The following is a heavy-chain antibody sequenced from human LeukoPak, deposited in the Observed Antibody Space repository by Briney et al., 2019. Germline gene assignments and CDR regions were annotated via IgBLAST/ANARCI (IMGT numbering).Heavy chain of an antibody. J-gene: IGHJ4*02. CDR2: ISYDGSNK. CDR3: ARELPAVEMATVFDY. V-gene: IGHV3-30-3*01. D-gene: IGHD5-24*01. Sequence: PGRSLRLSCAASGFTFSSYAMHWVRQAPGKGLEWVAVISYDGSNKYYADSVKGRFTISRDNAKNSLYLQMNSLRAEDTAVYYCARELPAVEMATVFDYWGQGTLVTVSS. CDR1: GFTFSSYA.